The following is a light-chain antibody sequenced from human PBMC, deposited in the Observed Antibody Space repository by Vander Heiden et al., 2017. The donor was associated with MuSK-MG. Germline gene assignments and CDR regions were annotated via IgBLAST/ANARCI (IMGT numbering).Light chain of an antibody. V-gene: IGLV6-57*01. Sequence: NFMLTHPHSLSESPGKTVTLSCTRSSGSIASNYVQWYQQRPGSSPTTVIYDDNQRPSGVPDRFSGSMYSSSTSVSLTISGLKAEDDSYCYCQSYSSSKQVFGGGTKLTVL. CDR1: SGSIASNY. CDR2: DDN. J-gene: IGLJ2*01. CDR3: QSYSSSKQV.